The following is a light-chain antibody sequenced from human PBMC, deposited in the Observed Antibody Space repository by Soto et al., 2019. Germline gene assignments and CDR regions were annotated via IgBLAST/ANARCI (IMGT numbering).Light chain of an antibody. J-gene: IGKJ5*01. CDR1: QSLSSW. CDR3: QQYLSYPIT. V-gene: IGKV1-5*03. Sequence: DIQMTQSPSTLSASVGDRVTITCRASQSLSSWLAWYQQKPGKAPKSLIYKASSLESGVPSRFSGSGSGTEFTLTISSLQPDDFATYYCQQYLSYPITFGQGTRPEIK. CDR2: KAS.